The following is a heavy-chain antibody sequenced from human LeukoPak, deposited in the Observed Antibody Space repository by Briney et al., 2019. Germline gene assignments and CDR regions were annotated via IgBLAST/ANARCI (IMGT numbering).Heavy chain of an antibody. Sequence: GGSLRLSCEASGFTFNNYAMSWVRQAPGKGLEWVSAISESGSGTYYADSVKGRFTIYRDNSKNTLYLQMNSLRVDDTALYYCAKGVFVVNRAFDYWGQGTLVTVSS. CDR2: ISESGSGT. CDR3: AKGVFVVNRAFDY. CDR1: GFTFNNYA. D-gene: IGHD2-2*01. J-gene: IGHJ4*02. V-gene: IGHV3-23*01.